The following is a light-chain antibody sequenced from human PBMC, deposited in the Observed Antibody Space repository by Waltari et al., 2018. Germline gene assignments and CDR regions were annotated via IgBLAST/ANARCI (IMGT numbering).Light chain of an antibody. CDR2: EVT. J-gene: IGLJ3*02. V-gene: IGLV2-8*01. CDR1: STAAQGYDP. CDR3: SSYAGGSSLM. Sequence: QSALTQPPSASGSPGQSPTLSFTGLSTAAQGYDPFSRYQHHPGKAPKLLIYEVTKRPSGVPDRFSGSKSDNTASLAVSGLQAEDEADYYCSSYAGGSSLMFGGGTKLTVL.